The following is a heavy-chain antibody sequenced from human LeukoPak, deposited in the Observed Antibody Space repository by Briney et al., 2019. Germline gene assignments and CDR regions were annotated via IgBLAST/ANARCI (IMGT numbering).Heavy chain of an antibody. D-gene: IGHD3-16*01. J-gene: IGHJ4*02. V-gene: IGHV1-8*01. CDR2: MNPNNGDT. CDR3: ARGQWGSYGSWYFDY. Sequence: ASVKVSCKASGYTFTTYDINWVRQVPGQGLEWMGWMNPNNGDTGYAQKFQGRVTITRDTSKTTVYMELRSLTSEDTAIFYCARGQWGSYGSWYFDYWDQGSLVTVSS. CDR1: GYTFTTYD.